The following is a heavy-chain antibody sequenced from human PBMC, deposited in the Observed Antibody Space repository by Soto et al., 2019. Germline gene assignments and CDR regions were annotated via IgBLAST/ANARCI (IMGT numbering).Heavy chain of an antibody. CDR3: ARSQGSSTSLEIYYYYYYSMDV. CDR1: GGTFSSYA. Sequence: QVQLVQSGAEVKKPGSSVKVSCKASGGTFSSYAISWVRQAPGQGLEWMGGIIPISETTNYAQKFQGRVTITADESKSTAYMELSSLRSEDTALYYCARSQGSSTSLEIYYYYYYSMDVWGQGTTVTVSS. D-gene: IGHD2-2*01. J-gene: IGHJ6*02. V-gene: IGHV1-69*01. CDR2: IIPISETT.